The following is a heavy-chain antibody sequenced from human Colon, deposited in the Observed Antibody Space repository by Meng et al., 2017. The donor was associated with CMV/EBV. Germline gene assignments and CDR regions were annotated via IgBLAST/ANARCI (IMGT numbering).Heavy chain of an antibody. CDR2: INPKSGDT. J-gene: IGHJ4*02. D-gene: IGHD3-3*01. V-gene: IGHV1-2*02. CDR1: GYTFTGFY. CDR3: ARDLWSGSSDYFDY. Sequence: VKRVQPGAEVKKPGASVKVSCKASGYTFTGFYIQWVRQAPGQGLEWMGWINPKSGDTIYEQKFQGRVTMTRDTSISTVYMDLNSLRSDDTAVYFCARDLWSGSSDYFDYWGQGTLVTVSS.